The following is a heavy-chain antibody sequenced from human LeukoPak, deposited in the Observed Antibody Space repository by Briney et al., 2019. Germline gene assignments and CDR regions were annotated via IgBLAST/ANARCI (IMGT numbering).Heavy chain of an antibody. CDR1: GGSFSDYY. D-gene: IGHD4-23*01. CDR2: INHSGST. Sequence: SETPSLTCAVYGGSFSDYYWSWIRQPPGKGLEWIGEINHSGSTNYNPSLKSRVTISVDTSKNQFSLKLSSVTAADTAVYYCARTYGGDWYFDLWGRGTLVTVAS. J-gene: IGHJ2*01. V-gene: IGHV4-34*01. CDR3: ARTYGGDWYFDL.